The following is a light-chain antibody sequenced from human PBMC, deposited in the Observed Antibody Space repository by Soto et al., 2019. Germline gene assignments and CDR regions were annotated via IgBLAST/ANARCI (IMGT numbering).Light chain of an antibody. CDR2: SSN. CDR3: AAWDDSLNGVV. Sequence: QSVLTQPPSASGTPGQRVTISCSGDSSNIGSNSVNWYLQLPGTAPKLLMYSSNQRPSGVPDRFSGSKSGTSASLAISGLQSEHEADYYCAAWDDSLNGVVFGGGTKLTVL. J-gene: IGLJ2*01. V-gene: IGLV1-44*01. CDR1: SSNIGSNS.